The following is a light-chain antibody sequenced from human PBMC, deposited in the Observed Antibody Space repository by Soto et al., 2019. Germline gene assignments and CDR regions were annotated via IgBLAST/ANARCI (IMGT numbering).Light chain of an antibody. CDR1: QGISSY. CDR2: DVS. Sequence: AIQLTQSPSSLSASVGDRVTITCRASQGISSYLAWYQQKPGKAPKLLIYDVSTLDSGVPSRFSGSASGTEYTLTIGSLDSDDFATYYCQQYHRYSTFGQGTKVDIK. J-gene: IGKJ1*01. V-gene: IGKV1-13*02. CDR3: QQYHRYST.